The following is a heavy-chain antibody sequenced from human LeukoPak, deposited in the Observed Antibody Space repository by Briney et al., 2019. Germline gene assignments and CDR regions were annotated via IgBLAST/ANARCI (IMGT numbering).Heavy chain of an antibody. CDR2: ISSSSSYI. Sequence: NAGESLRLSCAASGFTFSSYSMNWVRQAPGKGLEWVSSISSSSSYIYYADSVKGRFTISRDNAKNSLYLQMNSLRAEDTAVYYCARGAREYYYDSSGPFDYWGQGTLVTVSS. CDR3: ARGAREYYYDSSGPFDY. D-gene: IGHD3-22*01. V-gene: IGHV3-21*01. CDR1: GFTFSSYS. J-gene: IGHJ4*02.